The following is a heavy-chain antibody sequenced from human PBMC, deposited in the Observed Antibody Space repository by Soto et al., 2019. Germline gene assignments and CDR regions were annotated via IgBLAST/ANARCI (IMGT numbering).Heavy chain of an antibody. Sequence: SETLSLTCTVSGGSISSYYWSWIRQPPGKGLEWIGYIYYSGSTNYNPSLKSRVTISVDTPKNQFSLKLSSVTAADTAVYYCARAYSGYDWFDYWGQGTLVTVSS. CDR3: ARAYSGYDWFDY. V-gene: IGHV4-59*01. CDR2: IYYSGST. CDR1: GGSISSYY. J-gene: IGHJ4*02. D-gene: IGHD5-12*01.